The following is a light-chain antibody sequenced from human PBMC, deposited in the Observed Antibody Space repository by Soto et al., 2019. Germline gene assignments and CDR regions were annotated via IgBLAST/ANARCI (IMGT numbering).Light chain of an antibody. CDR3: SSYAGRXTYV. Sequence: QSALTQPASVSGSPGQSITISCTGTNSDVGGYNFVSWYQQHPDKAPKVIIYEGSKRPSGVSNRFSGSKSGNTASLTISGIQAGDEADYYRSSYAGRXTYVFGTGTKV. CDR2: EGS. V-gene: IGLV2-23*01. CDR1: NSDVGGYNF. J-gene: IGLJ1*01.